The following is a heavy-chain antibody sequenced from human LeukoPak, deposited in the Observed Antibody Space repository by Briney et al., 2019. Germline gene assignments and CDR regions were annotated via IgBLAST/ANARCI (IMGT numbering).Heavy chain of an antibody. CDR2: LTSSGAST. Sequence: PGGTLRLSCAASGFTFTHYGMNWVRQAPGKGLEWVSGLTSSGASTYYADSVKGRFTISRDNSKNTVYLQMNSLRAEDTAVYYCAKDWSCYGLTSWATFDPWGQGTLVTVSS. CDR3: AKDWSCYGLTSWATFDP. D-gene: IGHD3-3*01. V-gene: IGHV3-23*01. J-gene: IGHJ5*02. CDR1: GFTFTHYG.